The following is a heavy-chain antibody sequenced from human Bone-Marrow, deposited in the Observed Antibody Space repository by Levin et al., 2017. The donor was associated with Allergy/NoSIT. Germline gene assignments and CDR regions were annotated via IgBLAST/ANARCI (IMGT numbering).Heavy chain of an antibody. CDR1: GSISSYY. Sequence: KSSETLSLTCSIGSISSYYWNWIRQPAGKPLEWIGRSYTSGSTRYNPSLESRVTMSLDTSKKEFSLRLRSVTAADTAVYYCARSYVDSAMTGAFDIWGQGILITVSS. CDR3: ARSYVDSAMTGAFDI. V-gene: IGHV4-4*07. J-gene: IGHJ3*02. CDR2: SYTSGST. D-gene: IGHD5-18*01.